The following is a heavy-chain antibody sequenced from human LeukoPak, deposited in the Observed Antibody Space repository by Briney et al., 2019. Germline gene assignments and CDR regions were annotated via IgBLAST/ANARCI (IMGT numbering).Heavy chain of an antibody. J-gene: IGHJ3*02. CDR3: VCFGYYDSSGSDAFDI. CDR1: GYSISSGYY. Sequence: SETLSLTCTVSGYSISSGYYWGWIRQPPGKGLEWIGSIYHSGSTYYNPSLKSRVTISVDTSKNQFSLKLSSVTAADTAVYYCVCFGYYDSSGSDAFDIWGQGTMVTVSS. CDR2: IYHSGST. D-gene: IGHD3-22*01. V-gene: IGHV4-38-2*02.